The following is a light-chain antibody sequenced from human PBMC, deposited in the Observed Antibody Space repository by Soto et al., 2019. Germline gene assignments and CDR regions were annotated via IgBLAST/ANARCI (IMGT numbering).Light chain of an antibody. CDR1: SSDVGNYNL. Sequence: QSVLTQPASVSGSPRQSITISCTGTSSDVGNYNLVSWYQHLPGKAPKLMIYEGSKRPSGVSNRFSGSKSGNTASLTISGLQAEDEADYYCCSYASSSTFVFGGGTKLTVL. CDR2: EGS. CDR3: CSYASSSTFV. J-gene: IGLJ2*01. V-gene: IGLV2-23*03.